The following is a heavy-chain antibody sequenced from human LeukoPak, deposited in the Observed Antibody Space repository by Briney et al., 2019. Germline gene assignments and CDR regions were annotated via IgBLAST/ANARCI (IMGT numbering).Heavy chain of an antibody. CDR3: ARDEKWERRDAFDI. CDR2: IYYTGTT. D-gene: IGHD1-26*01. J-gene: IGHJ3*02. V-gene: IGHV4-39*02. Sequence: SETLSLTCTVSGVSLSSGTSYWAWIRQPPGKGLECIGNIYYTGTTFYNPSLKSRVTISVDTSKNQFSLTLNSVTAADTAVYYCARDEKWERRDAFDIWGQGTMVTVSS. CDR1: GVSLSSGTSY.